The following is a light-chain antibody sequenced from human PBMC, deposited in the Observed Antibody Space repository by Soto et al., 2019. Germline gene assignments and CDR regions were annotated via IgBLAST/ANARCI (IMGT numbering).Light chain of an antibody. J-gene: IGKJ4*01. CDR2: AAS. CDR3: QQFSSSPLT. V-gene: IGKV3-20*01. Sequence: EFVLTQSPGTLSLSTGERDTLSCRASQTVSSTYLAWYQQKPGQAPRFLIYAASSRAAGIPDRFSGGGSGTDFTLTISRLEPEDFAVYYCQQFSSSPLTFGRGTKVDI. CDR1: QTVSSTY.